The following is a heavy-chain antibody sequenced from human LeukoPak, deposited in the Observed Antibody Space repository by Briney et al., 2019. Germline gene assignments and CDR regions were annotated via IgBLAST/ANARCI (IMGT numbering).Heavy chain of an antibody. CDR3: ASTQTFDY. J-gene: IGHJ4*02. CDR1: GFTFSNYW. V-gene: IGHV3-7*05. CDR2: IKQDGSEK. Sequence: PGGSLRLSCAASGFTFSNYWMSWVRQAPGKGLEWVANIKQDGSEKCYADSVKGRFTISRDNAKSSLYLQLNSLRVEDAAVYRCASTQTFDYWGQGTLVTVPS.